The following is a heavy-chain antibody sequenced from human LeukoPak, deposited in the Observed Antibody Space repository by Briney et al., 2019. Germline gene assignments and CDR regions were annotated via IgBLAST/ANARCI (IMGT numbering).Heavy chain of an antibody. J-gene: IGHJ5*02. V-gene: IGHV3-74*01. D-gene: IGHD2-15*01. CDR1: GFTFSSYW. CDR3: ARVGCSRGSCYRWFDP. CDR2: INTDGSSI. Sequence: GGSLRLSCAASGFTFSSYWMHWVRQAPGKGLVWVSGINTDGSSISYADSVRGRFIISRDNAKNTLYLQMNSLRGEDTAVYYCARVGCSRGSCYRWFDPWGQGTLVTVSS.